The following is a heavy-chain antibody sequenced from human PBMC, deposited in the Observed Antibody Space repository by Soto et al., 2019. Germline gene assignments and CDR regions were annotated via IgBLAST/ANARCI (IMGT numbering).Heavy chain of an antibody. CDR1: GFTFSNYG. CDR3: VKARGYYYDSRGYYYLDY. J-gene: IGHJ4*02. CDR2: ISYDGSDK. V-gene: IGHV3-30*18. Sequence: QVQLEESGGGVVQPGRSLRLSCAASGFTFSNYGMHWVRQAPGKGLEWVAVISYDGSDKNYTDSVKGRFIISRDNSKNTLYLQMNSLRAADTAVYYCVKARGYYYDSRGYYYLDYWGQGTLVTVSS. D-gene: IGHD3-22*01.